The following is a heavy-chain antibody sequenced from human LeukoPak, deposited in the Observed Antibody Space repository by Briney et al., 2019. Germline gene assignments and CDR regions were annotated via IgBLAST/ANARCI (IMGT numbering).Heavy chain of an antibody. D-gene: IGHD3-10*01. CDR3: ARVMYYYGSGSYYFGYGMDV. CDR2: IYYSGST. CDR1: GGSISSGDYY. J-gene: IGHJ6*02. V-gene: IGHV4-61*08. Sequence: NPSETLSLTCTVSGGSISSGDYYWSWIRQPPGKGLEWIGYIYYSGSTNYNPSLKSRVTISVDTSKNQFSLKLSSVTAADTAVYYCARVMYYYGSGSYYFGYGMDVWGQGTTVTVSS.